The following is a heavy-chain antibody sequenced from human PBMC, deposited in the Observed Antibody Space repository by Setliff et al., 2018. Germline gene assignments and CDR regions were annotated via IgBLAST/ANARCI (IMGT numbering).Heavy chain of an antibody. V-gene: IGHV7-4-1*02. CDR1: GYTFTSYA. D-gene: IGHD6-6*01. J-gene: IGHJ2*01. CDR2: INTNTGNP. CDR3: ARPYSSSARWYFDL. Sequence: ASVKVSCKASGYTFTSYAMNWVRQAPGQGLEWMGWINTNTGNPTYAQGFTGRFVFSLDTSVSTAYLQISSLKAEDTAVYYCARPYSSSARWYFDLWGRGTLVTVSS.